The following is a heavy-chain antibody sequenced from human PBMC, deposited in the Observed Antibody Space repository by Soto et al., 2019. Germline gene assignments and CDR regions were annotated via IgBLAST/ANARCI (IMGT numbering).Heavy chain of an antibody. Sequence: SETLSLTCAVYGGSFSGYYWSWIRQPPGKGLEWIGEINHSGSTNYNPSLKSRVTISVDTSKNQFSLKLSSVTAADTAVYYCARSLPIAAAGTYSGWFDPSGQGTLVTVSS. CDR2: INHSGST. CDR1: GGSFSGYY. V-gene: IGHV4-34*01. J-gene: IGHJ5*02. CDR3: ARSLPIAAAGTYSGWFDP. D-gene: IGHD6-13*01.